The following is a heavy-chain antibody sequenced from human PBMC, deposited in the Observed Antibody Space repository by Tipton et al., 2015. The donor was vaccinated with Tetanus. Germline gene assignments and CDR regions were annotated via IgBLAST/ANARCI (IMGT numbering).Heavy chain of an antibody. CDR1: GASISSGGYF. V-gene: IGHV4-31*03. Sequence: TLSLTCTVSGASISSGGYFWNWIRHHPGKGLEWIGDIYYSGSTYYNPSLKSRVAISVDTSKNQFFLKVNSVTAADTAVYYCARDQGGGRVVRLNWFDPWGQGTLVTVSS. J-gene: IGHJ5*02. CDR2: IYYSGST. D-gene: IGHD6-6*01. CDR3: ARDQGGGRVVRLNWFDP.